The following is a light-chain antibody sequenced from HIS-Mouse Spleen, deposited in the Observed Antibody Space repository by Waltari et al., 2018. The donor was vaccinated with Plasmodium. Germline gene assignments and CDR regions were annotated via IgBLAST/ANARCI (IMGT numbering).Light chain of an antibody. CDR3: QVWDSSTVV. CDR2: RES. J-gene: IGLJ2*01. V-gene: IGLV3-9*01. CDR1: NIGSKN. Sequence: SYELTQPLSVSVALGQTARITCGGNNIGSKNVHWYQQKQGQAPVLVIYRESNRPSLIPERFSGSNSVNTATLTIIMAQAGDEADYYCQVWDSSTVVFGGGTKLTVL.